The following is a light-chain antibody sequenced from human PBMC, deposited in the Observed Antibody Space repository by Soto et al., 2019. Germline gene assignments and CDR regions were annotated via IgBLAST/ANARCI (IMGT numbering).Light chain of an antibody. CDR3: QQRSNWPRT. CDR1: ESVSSY. J-gene: IGKJ1*01. Sequence: EIVLTQSPASLSLSPGERATLSCRASESVSSYFAWYQQKPGQAPRLLIYDASNRATGIPARFSGSGSGTDFTLPISSLEPEDFAVYYCQQRSNWPRTFGQGTKVE. V-gene: IGKV3-11*01. CDR2: DAS.